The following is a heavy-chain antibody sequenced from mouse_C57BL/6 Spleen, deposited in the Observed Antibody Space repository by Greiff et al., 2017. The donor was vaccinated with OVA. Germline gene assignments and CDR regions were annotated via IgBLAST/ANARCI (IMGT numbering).Heavy chain of an antibody. CDR1: GYSITSGYY. J-gene: IGHJ4*01. CDR3: ARAGSSYYYAMDY. V-gene: IGHV3-6*01. D-gene: IGHD1-3*01. Sequence: EVQLQESGPGLVKPSQSLSLTCSVTGYSITSGYYWNWIRQFPGNKLEWMGYISYDGSNNYNPSLKNRISITRDTSKNQFFLKLNSVTTEDTATYYCARAGSSYYYAMDYWGQGTSVTVSS. CDR2: ISYDGSN.